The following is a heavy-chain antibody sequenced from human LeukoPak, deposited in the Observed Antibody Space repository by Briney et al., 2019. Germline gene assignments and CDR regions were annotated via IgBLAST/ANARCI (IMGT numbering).Heavy chain of an antibody. CDR1: GFTFDDYA. CDR2: ISWNSGSI. CDR3: AKDIGQQLVGWFDP. D-gene: IGHD6-13*01. V-gene: IGHV3-9*01. Sequence: PXGSLRLSCAASGFTFDDYAMHWVRQAPGKGLEWVSGISWNSGSIDYADSVKGRFTISRDNAKNSLYLQMSSLRAEDTALYYCAKDIGQQLVGWFDPWGQGTLVTVSS. J-gene: IGHJ5*02.